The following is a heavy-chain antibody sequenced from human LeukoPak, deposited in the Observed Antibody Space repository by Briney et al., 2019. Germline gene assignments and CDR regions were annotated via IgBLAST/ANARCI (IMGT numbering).Heavy chain of an antibody. J-gene: IGHJ3*02. D-gene: IGHD3-3*01. CDR2: IYTSGST. CDR3: ARDRFKRGLGFLEWLPQGAFDI. Sequence: SETLSLTCTVSGGSISSYYWSWLRQPAGKGLEWIGRIYTSGSTNYNPSLKSRVTMSVDTSKNQFSLKLSSVTAADTAVYYCARDRFKRGLGFLEWLPQGAFDIWGQGTMVTVSS. CDR1: GGSISSYY. V-gene: IGHV4-4*07.